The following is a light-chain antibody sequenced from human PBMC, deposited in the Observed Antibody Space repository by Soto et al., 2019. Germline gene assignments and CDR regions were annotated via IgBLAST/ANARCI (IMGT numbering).Light chain of an antibody. CDR1: QSVSSSY. CDR3: HQRSNWPIT. V-gene: IGKV3D-20*02. CDR2: DAS. J-gene: IGKJ5*01. Sequence: EIVLTQSPGTLSLSPGERATLSFRASQSVSSSYLAWYQQKPGQAPRLLIYDASSRPTDIPARFSGSGSGTDFTLTISSLEPEDFALYYCHQRSNWPITFGQGTRLEIK.